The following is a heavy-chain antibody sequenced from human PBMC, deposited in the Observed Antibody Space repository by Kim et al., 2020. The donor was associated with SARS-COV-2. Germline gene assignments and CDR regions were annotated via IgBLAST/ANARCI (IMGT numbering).Heavy chain of an antibody. J-gene: IGHJ3*02. Sequence: GGSLRLSCAASGFTFSTYGLSWVRQAPGKGLEWLSSISGSGTGHITNYAGSVKGRFTISRDNSRNTVYLQMTDLSAEDTAVYYCANHFWSLHIWGQGTVVTVSS. CDR2: ISGSGTGHIT. CDR3: ANHFWSLHI. D-gene: IGHD3-3*02. CDR1: GFTFSTYG. V-gene: IGHV3-23*01.